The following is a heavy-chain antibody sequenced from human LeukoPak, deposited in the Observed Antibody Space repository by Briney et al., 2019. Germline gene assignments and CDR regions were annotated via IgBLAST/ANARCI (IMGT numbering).Heavy chain of an antibody. CDR3: ARERITMLGGLTFPLFDY. J-gene: IGHJ4*02. CDR1: GYTFTDYY. V-gene: IGHV1-2*06. CDR2: INPNGGAT. Sequence: GASVKVSCKASGYTFTDYYLHWVRQAPGQGLEWIGRINPNGGATNYAQKFQGRVTMARDTSISTAYMDLGRLRSGDTAVYYCARERITMLGGLTFPLFDYWGQGTLVTVSS. D-gene: IGHD3-10*01.